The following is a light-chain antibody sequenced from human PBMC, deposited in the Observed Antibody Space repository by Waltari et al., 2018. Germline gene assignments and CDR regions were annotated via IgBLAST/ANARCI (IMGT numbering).Light chain of an antibody. V-gene: IGLV1-47*01. J-gene: IGLJ1*01. CDR3: ATWDDSLGGAI. CDR1: SSNIGSNY. CDR2: RND. Sequence: QSVLIQPPSVSGTPGQRVTISCSGISSNIGSNYVYWYEHLPGTAPKLLIYRNDQRPSGVPDRFSGSKSGTSASLAISGLRSEDEADFYCATWDDSLGGAIFGPGTKVTVL.